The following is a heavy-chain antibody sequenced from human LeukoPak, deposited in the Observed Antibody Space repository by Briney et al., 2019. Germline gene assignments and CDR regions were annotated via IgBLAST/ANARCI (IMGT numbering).Heavy chain of an antibody. J-gene: IGHJ4*02. V-gene: IGHV3-7*01. Sequence: GGSLRLSCAASGFTLSSYWMSWVRQAPGKGLEWVANIKQDGREKYYVDSVKGRFTIPRDNAKNSLYLQMNSLRAEDTAVYYCAREPVVGYDFWSGYYTGEDDYWGQGTLVTVSS. D-gene: IGHD3-3*01. CDR3: AREPVVGYDFWSGYYTGEDDY. CDR1: GFTLSSYW. CDR2: IKQDGREK.